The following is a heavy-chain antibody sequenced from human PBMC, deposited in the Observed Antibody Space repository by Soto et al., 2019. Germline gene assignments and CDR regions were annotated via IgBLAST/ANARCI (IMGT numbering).Heavy chain of an antibody. V-gene: IGHV4-31*03. CDR3: ARSYCSGGSCYPYQYYYFDY. J-gene: IGHJ4*02. CDR2: IYYSGST. CDR1: GGSISSGGYY. D-gene: IGHD2-15*01. Sequence: PSETLSLTCTVSGGSISSGGYYWSWIRQHPGKGLEWIVYIYYSGSTYYTPSLKSRVTISVDTSKNQFSLKLSSVTAADTAVYYCARSYCSGGSCYPYQYYYFDYWGPGTLVTVSS.